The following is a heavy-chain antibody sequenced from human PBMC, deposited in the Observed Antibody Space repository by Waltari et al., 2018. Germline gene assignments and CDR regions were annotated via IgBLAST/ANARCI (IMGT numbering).Heavy chain of an antibody. CDR2: INQSGRT. V-gene: IGHV4-34*01. CDR1: GGSFSGYY. J-gene: IGHJ4*02. Sequence: QVQLQQWGAGLLKPSETLSLTCAVYGGSFSGYYWSWIRQPPGKGLEWIGEINQSGRTNCKPSLKSRVTRSVDTSKNQFSLKLSSVTAADTAVYYCARGNRGYCSGGSCYSYFDYWGQGTLVTVSS. CDR3: ARGNRGYCSGGSCYSYFDY. D-gene: IGHD2-15*01.